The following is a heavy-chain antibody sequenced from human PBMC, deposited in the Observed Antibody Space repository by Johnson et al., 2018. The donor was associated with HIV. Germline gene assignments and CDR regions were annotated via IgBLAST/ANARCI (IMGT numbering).Heavy chain of an antibody. V-gene: IGHV3-20*04. J-gene: IGHJ3*02. Sequence: EQLVESGGGVVQPGTSLRLSCAASGFRFSTYALHWVRQVPGKGLEWVSGINWSGGGTAYADSVKGRFTVSSDNAKNSLYLQMNSLRAEDTAVYYCAKDKGAYQLLYAFDIWG. CDR1: GFRFSTYA. D-gene: IGHD2-2*02. CDR3: AKDKGAYQLLYAFDI. CDR2: INWSGGGT.